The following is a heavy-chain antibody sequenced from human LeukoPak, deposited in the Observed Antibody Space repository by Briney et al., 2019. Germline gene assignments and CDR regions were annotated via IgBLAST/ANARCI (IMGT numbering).Heavy chain of an antibody. V-gene: IGHV3-21*06. D-gene: IGHD3-9*01. J-gene: IGHJ6*04. CDR2: ITSSSSYI. CDR3: ARERGIILTGPYGV. CDR1: GFTFSSYT. Sequence: GGSLRLSCVASGFTFSSYTMNWVRQAPGKGLEWVSSITSSSSYIYYADSVKGRFTISRDNAENSVWLQMNSLRVEDTAVYYCARERGIILTGPYGVWGKGTTVTVSS.